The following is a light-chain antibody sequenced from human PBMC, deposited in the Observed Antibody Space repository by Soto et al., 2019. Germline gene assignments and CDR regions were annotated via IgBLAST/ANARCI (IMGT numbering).Light chain of an antibody. Sequence: IVLTQSPATLSVSPWERATLSCRASQSVGSLLAWYQQKPGQAPRLLIYRASSRATGISGSFSGSGSGTEFTLTITSLQSEDFAVYYCQQYNEWPITFGQGTRLEIK. CDR3: QQYNEWPIT. CDR1: QSVGSL. CDR2: RAS. V-gene: IGKV3-15*01. J-gene: IGKJ5*01.